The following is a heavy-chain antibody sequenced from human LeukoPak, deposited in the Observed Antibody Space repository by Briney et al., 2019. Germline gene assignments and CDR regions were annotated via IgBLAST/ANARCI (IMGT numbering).Heavy chain of an antibody. V-gene: IGHV4-59*01. J-gene: IGHJ4*02. D-gene: IGHD1-14*01. CDR2: IYYTGST. CDR3: AGMRITTPTVRTLDY. CDR1: GGSMSTYY. Sequence: SETLSLTCTVSGGSMSTYYWTWIWQPPGKGLEWIGFIYYTGSTNYNPSLKSRVTISVDTSKNQFSLKLSSVTAADTAVYYCAGMRITTPTVRTLDYWGQGTLDTVSS.